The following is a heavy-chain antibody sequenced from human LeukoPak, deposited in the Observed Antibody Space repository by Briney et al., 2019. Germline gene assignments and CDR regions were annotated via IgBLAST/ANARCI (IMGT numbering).Heavy chain of an antibody. V-gene: IGHV3-30*02. CDR2: IRHDGSNK. CDR3: ARDHHGTGSYFEY. D-gene: IGHD3-10*01. CDR1: GFTFSSYG. Sequence: PGGSLRLSCAASGFTFSSYGIHWVRQAPGKRLEWVAFIRHDGSNKYFLDSVRGRFTISRDNSKNTLFLQMNSLRVDDTAVYYCARDHHGTGSYFEYWGQGILVTVSS. J-gene: IGHJ4*02.